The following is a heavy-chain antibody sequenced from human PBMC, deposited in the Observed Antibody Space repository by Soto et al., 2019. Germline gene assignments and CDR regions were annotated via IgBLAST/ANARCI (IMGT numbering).Heavy chain of an antibody. CDR3: AKEGGRGFFIGGRCYPGGWDV. V-gene: IGHV3-66*01. Sequence: GGSLRLSCAASGVTVGINYMSWVRQAPGKGLEWVAVIYSGDNTYYADSVKGRFTISRDNSKNTLNLQMNSLRAEDTAVYYCAKEGGRGFFIGGRCYPGGWDVRGKGTLVTGSS. D-gene: IGHD2-15*01. CDR1: GVTVGINY. J-gene: IGHJ6*03. CDR2: IYSGDNT.